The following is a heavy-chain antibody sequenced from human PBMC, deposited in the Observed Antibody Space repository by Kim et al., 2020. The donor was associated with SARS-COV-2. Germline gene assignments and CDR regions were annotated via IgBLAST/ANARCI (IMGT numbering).Heavy chain of an antibody. CDR2: IKSKADGGTT. J-gene: IGHJ6*02. D-gene: IGHD2-15*01. V-gene: IGHV3-15*01. CDR3: TTDFVGGM. Sequence: GGSLRLSCAASGFTFSNVWMSWVRQAPGKGLEWVGHIKSKADGGTTDYATPVRGRFTISRDDSESALHLQMNSLQSEATAVYYCTTDFVGGMWGHGPTVT. CDR1: GFTFSNVW.